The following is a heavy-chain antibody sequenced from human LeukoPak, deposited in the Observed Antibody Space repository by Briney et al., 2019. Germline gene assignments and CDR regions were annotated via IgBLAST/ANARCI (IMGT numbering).Heavy chain of an antibody. Sequence: PGGSLRLSCAASGFTFSDYAMTWVRQAPGKGLEWVSAISGSGGRTYYADSVKGRFTISRDNSKNTLYLQMNSLRAEDTAVYYCAKDQGYSGYDPLDYWGQGTLVTVSS. CDR3: AKDQGYSGYDPLDY. D-gene: IGHD5-12*01. J-gene: IGHJ4*02. V-gene: IGHV3-23*01. CDR1: GFTFSDYA. CDR2: ISGSGGRT.